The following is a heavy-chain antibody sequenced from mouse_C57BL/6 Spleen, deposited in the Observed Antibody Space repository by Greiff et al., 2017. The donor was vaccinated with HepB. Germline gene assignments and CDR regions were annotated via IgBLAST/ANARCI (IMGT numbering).Heavy chain of an antibody. CDR2: IYPGDGDT. CDR1: GYAFSSSW. Sequence: QVQLKQSGPELVKPGASVKISCKASGYAFSSSWMNWVKQRPGKGLEWIGRIYPGDGDTKYNGKFKGKATLTADKSSSTAYMQLSSLPSEGSAVYFCARCDYDLDDWGQGTTLTVSS. CDR3: ARCDYDLDD. J-gene: IGHJ2*01. V-gene: IGHV1-82*01. D-gene: IGHD2-4*01.